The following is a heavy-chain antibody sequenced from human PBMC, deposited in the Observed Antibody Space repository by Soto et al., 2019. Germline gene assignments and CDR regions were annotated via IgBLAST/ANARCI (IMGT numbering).Heavy chain of an antibody. J-gene: IGHJ4*02. D-gene: IGHD3-10*01. CDR2: IRTKPNNYAT. V-gene: IGHV3-73*01. CDR3: TTNIGSWIPDY. CDR1: GFTFSGSA. Sequence: GESLKISCGASGFTFSGSAMHWVRQVSGKGLEWVGRIRTKPNNYATAYAPSVKGRFTISRDDSKNTAYLQMNSLKTEDTAVYYCTTNIGSWIPDYWGQGTPVTVSS.